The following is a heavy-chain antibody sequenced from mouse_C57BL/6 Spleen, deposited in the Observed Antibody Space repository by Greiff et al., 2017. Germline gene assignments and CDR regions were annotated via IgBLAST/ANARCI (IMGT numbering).Heavy chain of an antibody. V-gene: IGHV5-17*01. D-gene: IGHD2-3*01. CDR3: ARYAIYDGYYGYFDY. CDR2: ISSGSSTI. J-gene: IGHJ2*01. Sequence: EVKLMESGGGLVKPGGSLKLSCAASGFTFSDYGMHWVRQAPEKGLEWVAYISSGSSTIYYADTVKGRFTISRDNAKNTLFLQMTSLRSEDTAMYYCARYAIYDGYYGYFDYWGQGTTLTVSS. CDR1: GFTFSDYG.